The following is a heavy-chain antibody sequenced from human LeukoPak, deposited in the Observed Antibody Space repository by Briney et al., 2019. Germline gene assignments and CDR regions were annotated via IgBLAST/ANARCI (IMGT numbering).Heavy chain of an antibody. CDR1: GGSVSSGSYF. J-gene: IGHJ3*02. CDR2: IYYSGST. CDR3: AREDSWSTGAFDI. D-gene: IGHD6-13*01. V-gene: IGHV4-61*01. Sequence: KTSETLSLTCTVSGGSVSSGSYFWSWIRQPPGKGLEWIGYIYYSGSTNYNPSLKSRVTISVDTSKNQFSLKLSSVTAADTAVYYCAREDSWSTGAFDIWGQGTMVTVSS.